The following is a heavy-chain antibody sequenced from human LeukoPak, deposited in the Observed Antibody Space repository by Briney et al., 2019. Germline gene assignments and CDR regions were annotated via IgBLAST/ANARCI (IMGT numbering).Heavy chain of an antibody. CDR1: GFTFSSSA. J-gene: IGHJ4*02. CDR2: ITTSGSDT. D-gene: IGHD2/OR15-2a*01. Sequence: GGSLRLSCAASGFTFSSSAMSWVRQAPGKGLDWVSAITTSGSDTFYADSVRGRFTISRDNSKNTLYLQMSSLRAEDTAVYYCAKGLESGADYYDYWGQGTLVTVSS. CDR3: AKGLESGADYYDY. V-gene: IGHV3-23*01.